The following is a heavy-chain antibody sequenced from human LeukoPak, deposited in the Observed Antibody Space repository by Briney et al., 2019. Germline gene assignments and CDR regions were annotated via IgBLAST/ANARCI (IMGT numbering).Heavy chain of an antibody. CDR1: GFTFSSYW. Sequence: PGGSLRLSCAASGFTFSSYWMSWVRQAPGKGLEWVANIKQDGSEKYYVDSVKGRFTISRDNAKNSLDLQMNSLRAEDTAVYYCARDRRYFDWLLPNDSFDIWGQGTMVTVSS. CDR3: ARDRRYFDWLLPNDSFDI. V-gene: IGHV3-7*01. J-gene: IGHJ3*02. D-gene: IGHD3-9*01. CDR2: IKQDGSEK.